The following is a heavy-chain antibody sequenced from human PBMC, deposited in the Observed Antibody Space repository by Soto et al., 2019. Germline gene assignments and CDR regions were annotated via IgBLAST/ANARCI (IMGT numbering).Heavy chain of an antibody. CDR3: AKDWCSSGWFNWFDS. V-gene: IGHV3-30*18. CDR2: IAHNGFSQ. Sequence: QVQLVESGGGVVQPGTSLRLSCVVSGFTLSNTGVHWVRQAPGKGLEWVAMIAHNGFSQFYVDSVKGRFTISRDNSKNTVYLQMHSLRPEDTSVYYGAKDWCSSGWFNWFDSWGQGTLVTVSS. D-gene: IGHD6-19*01. J-gene: IGHJ5*01. CDR1: GFTLSNTG.